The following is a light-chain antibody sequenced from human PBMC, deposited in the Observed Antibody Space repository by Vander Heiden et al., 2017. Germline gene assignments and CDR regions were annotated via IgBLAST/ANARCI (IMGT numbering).Light chain of an antibody. Sequence: AIRMTQSPSSFSASTGDRVTITCRASQGISSYLDWYQQKPGKAPKLLIYAASTLQSGVPSRFSGSGSGTDFTLTISCLQSEDFATYYCQQYYSYPQTFGQGTKVEIK. CDR3: QQYYSYPQT. CDR1: QGISSY. CDR2: AAS. V-gene: IGKV1-8*01. J-gene: IGKJ1*01.